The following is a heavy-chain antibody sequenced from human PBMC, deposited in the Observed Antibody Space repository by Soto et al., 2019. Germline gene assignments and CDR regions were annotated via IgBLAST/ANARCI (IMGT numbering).Heavy chain of an antibody. CDR1: GGTFSSYA. J-gene: IGHJ5*02. V-gene: IGHV1-69*06. Sequence: SVKVSCKASGGTFSSYAISWVRQAPGQGLEWMGGIIPIFGTANYAQKFQGRVTITADKSTSTAYMELSSLRSEDTAVYYCARGSPRNNWFDPWGQGTLVTVSS. CDR3: ARGSPRNNWFDP. CDR2: IIPIFGTA. D-gene: IGHD1-26*01.